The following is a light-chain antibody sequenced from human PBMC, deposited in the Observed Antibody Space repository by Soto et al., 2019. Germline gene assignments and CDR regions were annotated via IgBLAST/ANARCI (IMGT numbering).Light chain of an antibody. V-gene: IGKV3-20*01. CDR2: GAS. J-gene: IGKJ1*01. CDR1: QSVDSNY. CDR3: QQYSRSPWT. Sequence: ELGLTQSPGTLSLSPGERATLSCRASQSVDSNYLAWYQQKPGQAPRLLIYGASSRATGIPDRFSGSGSGTDFTLTISRLEPEDFAVYDCQQYSRSPWTFGQGTKVEIK.